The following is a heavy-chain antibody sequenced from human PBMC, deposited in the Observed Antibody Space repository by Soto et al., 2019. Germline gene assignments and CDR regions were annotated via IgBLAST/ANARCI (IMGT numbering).Heavy chain of an antibody. CDR2: ISGSGDYV. CDR3: GKGAGSGSYYSRHYFDY. Sequence: GGSLRLSCAASGFSFSIHALSWVRQAPGKGLEWVSSISGSGDYVYYADSVKGRFTISRDNSKNTAYLQMNSLRGEDTAVYYCGKGAGSGSYYSRHYFDYWGQGAQVTVSS. CDR1: GFSFSIHA. V-gene: IGHV3-23*01. D-gene: IGHD3-10*01. J-gene: IGHJ4*02.